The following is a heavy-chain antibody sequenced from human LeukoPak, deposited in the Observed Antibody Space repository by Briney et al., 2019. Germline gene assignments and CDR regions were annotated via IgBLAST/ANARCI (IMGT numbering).Heavy chain of an antibody. CDR1: GFTFSNYW. D-gene: IGHD3-22*01. J-gene: IGHJ4*02. CDR3: ARVLHKRNYDSSVYYGY. Sequence: GGSLRLSCAASGFTFSNYWMHWVRQAPGKGLVWVSRINSDGINTSYADSVKGRFTISRDNAKNSLYLQMNILRAEDTAVYYCARVLHKRNYDSSVYYGYWGQRTLVTVSS. V-gene: IGHV3-74*01. CDR2: INSDGINT.